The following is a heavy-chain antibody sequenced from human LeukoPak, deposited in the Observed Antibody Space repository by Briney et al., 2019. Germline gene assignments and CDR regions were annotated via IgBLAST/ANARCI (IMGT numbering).Heavy chain of an antibody. Sequence: PGGSLRLSCAASGFTFSSYAMSWVRQAPGKGLEWVSAISGSGGTTYYADSVKGRFTISRDNSKNTLYLQMNSLRAEDTAVYYCAKDWSAVPVTQFDPWGQGTLVTVSS. CDR1: GFTFSSYA. J-gene: IGHJ5*02. CDR2: ISGSGGTT. CDR3: AKDWSAVPVTQFDP. D-gene: IGHD2-2*01. V-gene: IGHV3-23*01.